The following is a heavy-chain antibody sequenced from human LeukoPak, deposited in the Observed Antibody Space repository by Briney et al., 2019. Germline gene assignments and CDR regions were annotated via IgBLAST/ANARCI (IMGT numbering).Heavy chain of an antibody. CDR1: GFTFSSYA. CDR2: ISGSGGST. CDR3: AKDSFSSTVTN. V-gene: IGHV3-23*01. Sequence: PGGSLRPSCAASGFTFSSYAMSWVRQAPGKGLEWVSAISGSGGSTYYADSVKGRFAISRDNSKNTLYLQMNSLRAEDTAVYYCAKDSFSSTVTNWGQGTLVTVSS. D-gene: IGHD4-17*01. J-gene: IGHJ4*02.